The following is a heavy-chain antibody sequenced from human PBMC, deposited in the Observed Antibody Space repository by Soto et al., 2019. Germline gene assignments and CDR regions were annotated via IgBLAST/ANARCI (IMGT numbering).Heavy chain of an antibody. J-gene: IGHJ4*02. CDR2: ISYDGSNK. Sequence: QVQLVESGGGVVQPGRSLRLSCAASGFTFSSYGMHWVRQAPGKGLEWVAVISYDGSNKYYADSVKGRFTISRDNSKNPLYLQMNSLRAEDTAVYYCAKDSGYCSGGSCYYFDYWGQGTLVTVGS. CDR3: AKDSGYCSGGSCYYFDY. V-gene: IGHV3-30*18. D-gene: IGHD2-15*01. CDR1: GFTFSSYG.